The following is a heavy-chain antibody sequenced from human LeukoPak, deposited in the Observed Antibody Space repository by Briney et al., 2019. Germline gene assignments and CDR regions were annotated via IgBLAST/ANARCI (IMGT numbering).Heavy chain of an antibody. J-gene: IGHJ4*02. CDR1: GGSISSYY. Sequence: KSSETLSLTCTVSGGSISSYYWSWIRQPAGKGLEWIGRIYTSGSTNYNPSLKSRVTMSVDTSKNQFSLKLRSVTAADTAVYYCARGEYSYGFFDYWGQGTLVTVSS. V-gene: IGHV4-4*07. CDR3: ARGEYSYGFFDY. CDR2: IYTSGST. D-gene: IGHD5-18*01.